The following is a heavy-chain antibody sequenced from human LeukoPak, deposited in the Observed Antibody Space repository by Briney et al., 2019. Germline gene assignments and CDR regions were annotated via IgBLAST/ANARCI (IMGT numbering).Heavy chain of an antibody. V-gene: IGHV3-21*01. Sequence: GGSLRLSCAASGFTFSSYSMNWVRQAPGKGLEWVSSISSSSYIYYTDSVKGRFTISRDNAKNSLYLQMNSLRAEDTAVYYCARDYPEYCSGGSCYSNYYYYMDVWGKGTTVTVSS. CDR1: GFTFSSYS. CDR2: ISSSSYI. CDR3: ARDYPEYCSGGSCYSNYYYYMDV. D-gene: IGHD2-15*01. J-gene: IGHJ6*03.